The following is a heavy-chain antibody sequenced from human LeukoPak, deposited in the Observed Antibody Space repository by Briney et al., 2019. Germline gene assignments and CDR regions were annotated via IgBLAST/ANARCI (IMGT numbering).Heavy chain of an antibody. J-gene: IGHJ4*02. CDR3: ARQTGSGLFILP. Sequence: SETLSLTCTVSGVSINSSNSYWVWIRQPPGKGLEWIGSIYYSGNTYYNASLKSQVSISIDTSKNQFSLRLTSVTAADTAVYYCARQTGSGLFILPGGQGTLVTVSS. CDR1: GVSINSSNSY. D-gene: IGHD3/OR15-3a*01. V-gene: IGHV4-39*01. CDR2: IYYSGNT.